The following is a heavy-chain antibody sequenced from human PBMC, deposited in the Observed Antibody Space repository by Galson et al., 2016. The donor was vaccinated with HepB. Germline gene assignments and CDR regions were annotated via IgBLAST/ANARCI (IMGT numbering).Heavy chain of an antibody. CDR3: ARPITYCSSTNCYESGAFDI. V-gene: IGHV2-5*02. CDR2: IYWDDDK. J-gene: IGHJ3*02. Sequence: PALVKPTQTLTLTCTFSGFSLSTSGVAVGWIRQPPGKALEWLALIYWDDDKRYSPSLKSRLTFTKDTSKNQVVLTMTNMDPVDTATYYCARPITYCSSTNCYESGAFDIWGQGTMVTVSS. CDR1: GFSLSTSGVA. D-gene: IGHD2-2*01.